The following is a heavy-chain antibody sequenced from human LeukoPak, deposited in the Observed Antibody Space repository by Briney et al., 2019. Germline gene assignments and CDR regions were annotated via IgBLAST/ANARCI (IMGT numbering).Heavy chain of an antibody. CDR2: IVVGSGNT. V-gene: IGHV1-58*01. D-gene: IGHD1-26*01. CDR1: VFTFTSSA. J-gene: IGHJ4*02. CDR3: AARFPTSQWELHY. Sequence: ASVTVSCKSSVFTFTSSAVQWVRQARGQRLEWIGWIVVGSGNTNYAQKFQERVTITRDMSTSTAYMELSSLRSEDTAVYYCAARFPTSQWELHYWGQGTLVTVSS.